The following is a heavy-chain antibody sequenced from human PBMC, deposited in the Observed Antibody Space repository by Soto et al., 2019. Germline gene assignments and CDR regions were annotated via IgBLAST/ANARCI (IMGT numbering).Heavy chain of an antibody. Sequence: QVQLVESGGGVVQPGRSLRLSCAASGFTFSSYGMHWVRQAPGKGLEWVAVIWYDGSNKYYADSVKGRFTISRDNSTNTLYLQMNSLRAEDTAVYYCARDGPTPYYYGSGTALDYWGQGTLVTVSS. CDR1: GFTFSSYG. CDR3: ARDGPTPYYYGSGTALDY. CDR2: IWYDGSNK. V-gene: IGHV3-33*01. D-gene: IGHD3-10*01. J-gene: IGHJ4*02.